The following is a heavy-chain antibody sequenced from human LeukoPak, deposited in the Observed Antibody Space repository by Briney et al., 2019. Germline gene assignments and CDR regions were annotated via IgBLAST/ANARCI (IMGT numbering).Heavy chain of an antibody. J-gene: IGHJ4*02. V-gene: IGHV4-39*01. CDR1: GGSISSSSYY. Sequence: PSETLSLTCTVSGGSISSSSYYCGWIRQPPGKWLEWIGSIFYSGSTYYNPSLKSRVTISVDTSKNQFSLKLSSVTAADTAVYYCARGNSLLGYWGQGTLVTVSS. D-gene: IGHD3-10*01. CDR2: IFYSGST. CDR3: ARGNSLLGY.